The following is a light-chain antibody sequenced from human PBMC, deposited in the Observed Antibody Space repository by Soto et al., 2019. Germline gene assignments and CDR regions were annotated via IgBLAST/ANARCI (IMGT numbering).Light chain of an antibody. CDR1: SSNIGAGYD. CDR2: GNS. V-gene: IGLV1-40*01. CDR3: QSYDSSLSV. Sequence: QAVRTEPRSVSGSTGQRVTISCTGSSSNIGAGYDVHWYQQLPGTAPKLLIYGNSNRPSGVPDRFSGSKSGTSASLAITGLQAEDEADYYCQSYDSSLSVFGTGTKVTVL. J-gene: IGLJ1*01.